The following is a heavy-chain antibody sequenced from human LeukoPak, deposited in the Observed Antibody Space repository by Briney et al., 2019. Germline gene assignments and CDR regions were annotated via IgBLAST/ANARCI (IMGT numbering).Heavy chain of an antibody. Sequence: GGSLRLSCAASGFTFSSYGMHWVRQAPGKGLEWVAFIRYDGSNKYYADSVKGRFTISRDNSKNTLYLQMNSLRAEDTAVYYCAKNVGGSGYYYGPISWNYYYYGMDVWGQGTTVTVSS. CDR3: AKNVGGSGYYYGPISWNYYYYGMDV. CDR1: GFTFSSYG. CDR2: IRYDGSNK. J-gene: IGHJ6*02. V-gene: IGHV3-30*02. D-gene: IGHD3-22*01.